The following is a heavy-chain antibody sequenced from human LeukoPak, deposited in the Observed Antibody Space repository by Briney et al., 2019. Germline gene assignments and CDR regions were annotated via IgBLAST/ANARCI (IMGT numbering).Heavy chain of an antibody. CDR2: INHSGST. Sequence: SETLSLTCAVYGGSFSGYYWSWIRQPPVKGLEWIGEINHSGSTNYNPSLKSRVTISVDTSRNQFSLKLSSVTAADTAVYYCARGPGPFYYYYGMDVWGQGTTVTVSS. D-gene: IGHD1-14*01. CDR1: GGSFSGYY. CDR3: ARGPGPFYYYYGMDV. J-gene: IGHJ6*02. V-gene: IGHV4-34*01.